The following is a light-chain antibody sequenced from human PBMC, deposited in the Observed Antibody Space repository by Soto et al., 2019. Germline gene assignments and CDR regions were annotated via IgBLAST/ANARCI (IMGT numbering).Light chain of an antibody. Sequence: QSVLTQPPSVSGAPGQTVTISCTGSSSNIGAGYDVHWYQQFPGTAPKVLIYGNNNRPSGVPDRFSGSKSGTSASLAITGLQGGDEADYYCQSYDRSLSGSVFGGGTKVTVL. CDR2: GNN. J-gene: IGLJ2*01. CDR1: SSNIGAGYD. CDR3: QSYDRSLSGSV. V-gene: IGLV1-40*01.